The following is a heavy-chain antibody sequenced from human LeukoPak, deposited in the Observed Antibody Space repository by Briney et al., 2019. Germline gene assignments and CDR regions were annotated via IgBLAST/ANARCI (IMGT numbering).Heavy chain of an antibody. CDR1: SDSISISY. D-gene: IGHD2-2*01. CDR2: IYYSGST. J-gene: IGHJ1*01. CDR3: ARGYCSSTICFQYFHH. Sequence: PSETLSLTCAVPSDSISISYWSWIRHTPGKGLEWIWYIYYSGSTNYNPSLKSRVAISVDTSKNQFSLKLNSVTAADTAVYYCARGYCSSTICFQYFHHWGQGTLVTVSS. V-gene: IGHV4-59*01.